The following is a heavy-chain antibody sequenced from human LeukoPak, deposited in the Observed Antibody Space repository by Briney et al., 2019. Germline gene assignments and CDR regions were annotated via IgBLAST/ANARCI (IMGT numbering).Heavy chain of an antibody. Sequence: SETLSLTCTVSGGSISSSSYYWGWIRQPPGKGLEWIGEINHSGSTNYNPSLKSRVTISIDTSKNQFSLKLNSVTAADTAVYYCARPLRCSGNNCYMDNWFDPWGQGSLVTVSS. J-gene: IGHJ5*02. CDR3: ARPLRCSGNNCYMDNWFDP. V-gene: IGHV4-39*07. CDR1: GGSISSSSYY. D-gene: IGHD2-2*02. CDR2: INHSGST.